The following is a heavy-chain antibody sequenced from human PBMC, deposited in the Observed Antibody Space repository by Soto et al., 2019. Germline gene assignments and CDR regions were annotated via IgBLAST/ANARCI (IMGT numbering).Heavy chain of an antibody. CDR1: GFTFDDYA. Sequence: EVQLVESGGVVVQPGGSLRLSCAASGFTFDDYAMHWVRQAPGKGLEWVSLITRDGATTYYADSVKGRFTISRDNAKNSLYLQMNSLRAEDTAVYYCARAAVAGLSLGFGGVDYWGQGTLVTVSS. V-gene: IGHV3-43D*04. D-gene: IGHD6-19*01. CDR3: ARAAVAGLSLGFGGVDY. CDR2: ITRDGATT. J-gene: IGHJ4*02.